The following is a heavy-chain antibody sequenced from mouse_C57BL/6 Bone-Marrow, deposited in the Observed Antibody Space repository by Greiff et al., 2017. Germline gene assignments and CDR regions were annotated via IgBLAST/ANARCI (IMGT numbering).Heavy chain of an antibody. Sequence: VQLQQSGAELVRPGASVKMSCKASGYTFTSYTMPWVKQRPGQGLEWIGYINPSSGYTKYNEKFKGEDTLTADKSSSTGYMQLSSLTSEDSAVYYCARCWYLEVWGRGTAVTVTS. CDR2: INPSSGYT. J-gene: IGHJ1*03. V-gene: IGHV1-4*01. CDR3: ARCWYLEV. CDR1: GYTFTSYT.